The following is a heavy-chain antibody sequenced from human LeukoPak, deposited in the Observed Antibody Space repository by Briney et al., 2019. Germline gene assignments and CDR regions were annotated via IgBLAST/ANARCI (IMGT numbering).Heavy chain of an antibody. J-gene: IGHJ4*02. V-gene: IGHV3-23*01. CDR2: ISGSGDST. CDR1: GFTFSSYA. CDR3: AMRDYDFWSGYLEIYFDY. D-gene: IGHD3-3*01. Sequence: GGSLRLSCAASGFTFSSYAMTWVRQAPGKGLEWVSVISGSGDSTYYADSVKGRFTISRDNSKNTLYLQMSSLRVEDTAVYYCAMRDYDFWSGYLEIYFDYWGQGTLVTVSS.